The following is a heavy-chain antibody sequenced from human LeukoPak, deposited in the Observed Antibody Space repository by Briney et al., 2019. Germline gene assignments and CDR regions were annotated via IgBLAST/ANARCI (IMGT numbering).Heavy chain of an antibody. Sequence: GGSLRHSCAASGFTFSSYSMNWVRQAPGKWLEWVSYISSSSSTIYYADSVKGRFTISRDNAKNSLYLQMNSLRAEDTAVYYCAREQYYDFWSGYYIPTPGPSGFDYWGQGTLVTVSS. V-gene: IGHV3-48*01. J-gene: IGHJ4*02. CDR1: GFTFSSYS. CDR3: AREQYYDFWSGYYIPTPGPSGFDY. CDR2: ISSSSSTI. D-gene: IGHD3-3*01.